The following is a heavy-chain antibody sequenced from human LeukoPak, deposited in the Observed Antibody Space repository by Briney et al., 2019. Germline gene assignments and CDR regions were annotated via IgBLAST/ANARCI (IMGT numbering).Heavy chain of an antibody. CDR2: IDPHGSET. CDR1: GFSFINYC. Sequence: GGSLRLSCAADGFSFINYCLGWVPQAPGKGLEWVANIDPHGSETQYVGSVKGRFTTSRDNAKNSLYVQMNSLRAEDTAIYYCARIWGIGDKNWRYFDNWGQGTLVTVAS. J-gene: IGHJ4*03. D-gene: IGHD3-10*01. CDR3: ARIWGIGDKNWRYFDN. V-gene: IGHV3-7*01.